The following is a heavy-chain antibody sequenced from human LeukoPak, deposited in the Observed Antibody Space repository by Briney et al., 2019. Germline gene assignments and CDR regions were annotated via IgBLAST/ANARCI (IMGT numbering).Heavy chain of an antibody. CDR2: ISNNGGST. J-gene: IGHJ4*02. V-gene: IGHV3-64*01. Sequence: PGGSLRLSCAVSGFTVSIYSMAWVRQRPGKGLEYVSSISNNGGSTHYGNSVKGRLNISRDNSKNTLYLQMGSLRAEDMAVYYCAREGAINDYGDHRPFDFWGQGTLVAVSS. CDR1: GFTVSIYS. CDR3: AREGAINDYGDHRPFDF. D-gene: IGHD4-17*01.